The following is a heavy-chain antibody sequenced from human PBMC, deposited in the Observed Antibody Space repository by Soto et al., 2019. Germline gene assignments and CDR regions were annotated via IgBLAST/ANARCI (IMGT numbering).Heavy chain of an antibody. J-gene: IGHJ6*02. CDR3: AKDGIGYCSSTSCPNPYYYGMDV. D-gene: IGHD2-2*01. CDR1: GFTFSGYA. V-gene: IGHV3-23*01. CDR2: ISGSGGST. Sequence: GGSLRLSCAASGFTFSGYAMSWVRQAPGKGLEWVSAISGSGGSTYYADSVKGRFTISRDNSKNTLYLQMNSLRAEDTAVYYCAKDGIGYCSSTSCPNPYYYGMDVWGQGTTVTVSS.